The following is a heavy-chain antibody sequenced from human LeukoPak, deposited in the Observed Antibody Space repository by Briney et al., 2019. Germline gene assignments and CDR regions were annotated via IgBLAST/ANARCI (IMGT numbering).Heavy chain of an antibody. CDR3: ARAPGFDYFDY. CDR2: IYHSGST. Sequence: SETLSLTCAVSGYSISSGYYWGWVRQPPGKGLEWIGSIYHSGSTYYNPSLKSRVTISVDTSKNQFYLKLSSVTAADTAVYYCARAPGFDYFDYWGQGTLVTVPS. J-gene: IGHJ4*02. CDR1: GYSISSGYY. V-gene: IGHV4-38-2*01.